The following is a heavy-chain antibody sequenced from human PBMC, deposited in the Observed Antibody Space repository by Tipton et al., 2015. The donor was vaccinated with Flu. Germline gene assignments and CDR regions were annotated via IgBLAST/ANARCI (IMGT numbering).Heavy chain of an antibody. D-gene: IGHD6-19*01. CDR3: ARDGSSGWYGDSLVY. CDR2: IYHSGST. V-gene: IGHV4-38-2*02. J-gene: IGHJ4*02. Sequence: LRLSCAVSGYSISRGYYWGWIRQPPGKGLEWIGSIYHSGSTYYNPSLKSRVTISVDTSKNQFSLKLSSVTAADTAVYYCARDGSSGWYGDSLVYWGRGTLVTVSS. CDR1: GYSISRGYY.